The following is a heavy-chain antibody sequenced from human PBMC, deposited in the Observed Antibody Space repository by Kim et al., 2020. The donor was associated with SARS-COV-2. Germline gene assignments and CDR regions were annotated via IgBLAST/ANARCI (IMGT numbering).Heavy chain of an antibody. Sequence: YADSVKGRFTISRDNSKNTLYLQMNSLRAEDTAVYYCAKDKQQLVMGFDYWGQGTLVTVSS. J-gene: IGHJ4*02. D-gene: IGHD6-13*01. V-gene: IGHV3-23*01. CDR3: AKDKQQLVMGFDY.